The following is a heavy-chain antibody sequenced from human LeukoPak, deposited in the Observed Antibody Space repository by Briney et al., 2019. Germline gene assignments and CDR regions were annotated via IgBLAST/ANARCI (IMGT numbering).Heavy chain of an antibody. V-gene: IGHV4-59*08. CDR2: IYYSGST. Sequence: PSETLSLTCTVSGGSISSYYWSWIRQPPGKGLEWIGYIYYSGSTNYNPPLKSRVTISVDTSKNQFSLKLSSVTAADTAVYYCARLVSSGYYPFDYWGQGTLVTVSS. CDR3: ARLVSSGYYPFDY. J-gene: IGHJ4*02. D-gene: IGHD3-22*01. CDR1: GGSISSYY.